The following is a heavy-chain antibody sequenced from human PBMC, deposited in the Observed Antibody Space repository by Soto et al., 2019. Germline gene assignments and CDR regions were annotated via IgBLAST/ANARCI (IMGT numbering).Heavy chain of an antibody. CDR3: ASEWRHDGLDY. Sequence: GGSLRLSCAASGFTSSSSAMHWVRQARGKGLEWVAVISYEGSNKYYADSVKGRFIISRDNSKSTLYLQMNSLRAEDTAVYYCASEWRHDGLDYWGQGTLVTVSS. CDR1: GFTSSSSA. CDR2: ISYEGSNK. D-gene: IGHD5-18*01. V-gene: IGHV3-30-3*01. J-gene: IGHJ4*02.